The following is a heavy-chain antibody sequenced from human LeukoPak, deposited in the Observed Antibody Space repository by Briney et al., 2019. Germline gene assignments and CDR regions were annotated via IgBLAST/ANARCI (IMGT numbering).Heavy chain of an antibody. D-gene: IGHD3-22*01. CDR1: GFSFSGSA. V-gene: IGHV3-73*01. CDR2: IRSKGNNYAA. Sequence: GGSLRLSCAASGFSFSGSAMHWVRQASGKGLEWVGRIRSKGNNYAATYGASVKGRFTIARDDAKNTTYLQMNGLKTEDTAVYYCVRNNYDRGFAFDIWGQGTMVTVSS. CDR3: VRNNYDRGFAFDI. J-gene: IGHJ3*02.